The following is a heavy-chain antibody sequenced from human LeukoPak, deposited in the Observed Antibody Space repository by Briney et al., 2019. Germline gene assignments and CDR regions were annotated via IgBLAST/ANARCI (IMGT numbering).Heavy chain of an antibody. CDR1: GFTFSSYA. D-gene: IGHD1-7*01. CDR3: AKRRGLELLYYYYMDV. J-gene: IGHJ6*03. CDR2: ISGSGGST. V-gene: IGHV3-23*01. Sequence: GGSLRLSCAASGFTFSSYAMCWVRQGPGKGLEWVSAISGSGGSTYYADSVKGRVTISRDNSKNTLYLQMNSLRAEDTAVYYCAKRRGLELLYYYYMDVWGKGTTVTVSS.